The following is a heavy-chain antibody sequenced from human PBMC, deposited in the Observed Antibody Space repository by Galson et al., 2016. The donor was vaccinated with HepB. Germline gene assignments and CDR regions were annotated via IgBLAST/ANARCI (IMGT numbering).Heavy chain of an antibody. D-gene: IGHD3-16*01. CDR3: ARDRTDHGSGTYGHDP. V-gene: IGHV3-7*03. CDR1: GFSFSSSW. CDR2: IKEDGSKE. Sequence: SLRLSCAASGFSFSSSWMSWVRQAPGKGLEWVANIKEDGSKEYYVDSVKGRFTASRDNAKNSLYLQMNNLRAEDTAMYYCARDRTDHGSGTYGHDPWGQGTLVTVSS. J-gene: IGHJ5*02.